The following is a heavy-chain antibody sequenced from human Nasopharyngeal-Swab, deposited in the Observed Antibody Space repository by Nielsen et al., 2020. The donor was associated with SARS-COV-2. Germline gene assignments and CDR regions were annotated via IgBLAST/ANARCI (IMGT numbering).Heavy chain of an antibody. CDR3: ARRPNCSSTSCSYYYYYMDV. Sequence: RQAPGKGPEWIGSIHYSGSTYYNPSLKSRVTISVDTSKNQFSLKLSSVTAADTAVYYCARRPNCSSTSCSYYYYYMDVWGKGTTVTVSS. V-gene: IGHV4-39*01. CDR2: IHYSGST. J-gene: IGHJ6*03. D-gene: IGHD2-2*01.